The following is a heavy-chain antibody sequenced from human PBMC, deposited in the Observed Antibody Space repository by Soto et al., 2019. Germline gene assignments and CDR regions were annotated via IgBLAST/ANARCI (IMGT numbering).Heavy chain of an antibody. CDR1: GYTFTGYY. D-gene: IGHD6-6*01. Sequence: QVQLVQSGAEVKKPGASVKVSCKASGYTFTGYYMHWVRQAPGQGLEWMGWINPNSGGTNYAQKFQGWVTMTRDTSISTAYMELSRLRSDDTAVYYCAREQEPPGGIAARPYYYYGMDVWGQGTTVTVSS. CDR2: INPNSGGT. J-gene: IGHJ6*02. CDR3: AREQEPPGGIAARPYYYYGMDV. V-gene: IGHV1-2*04.